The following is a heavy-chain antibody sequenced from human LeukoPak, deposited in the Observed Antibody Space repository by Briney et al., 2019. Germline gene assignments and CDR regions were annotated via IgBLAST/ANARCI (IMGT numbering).Heavy chain of an antibody. CDR3: AKGGSGWYLYLDY. J-gene: IGHJ4*02. CDR1: GFTFSSYA. D-gene: IGHD6-19*01. CDR2: FSGSGGTT. Sequence: PGGSLRLSCAASGFTFSSYAMNWVRQAPGRGLEWVSGFSGSGGTTYYADSVKGRFTISRDNSKNTLYLQMNSLGAEDTAVYYCAKGGSGWYLYLDYWGQGTLVTVSS. V-gene: IGHV3-23*01.